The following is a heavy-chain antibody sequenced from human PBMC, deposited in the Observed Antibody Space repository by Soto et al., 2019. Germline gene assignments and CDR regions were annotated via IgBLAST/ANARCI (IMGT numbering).Heavy chain of an antibody. CDR1: GFIFSRHH. CDR2: IKPDGSES. V-gene: IGHV3-7*01. CDR3: ATEEWWRVEF. Sequence: EVQLVESGGGLVQPGGSLRLSCVASGFIFSRHHMTWVRQAPGKGLESVAKIKPDGSESYYVDSVRGRFTLSRDNTKNSLSLQMNSLRVEDTAVYYCATEEWWRVEFWGQGTLVTVSS. D-gene: IGHD2-15*01. J-gene: IGHJ4*02.